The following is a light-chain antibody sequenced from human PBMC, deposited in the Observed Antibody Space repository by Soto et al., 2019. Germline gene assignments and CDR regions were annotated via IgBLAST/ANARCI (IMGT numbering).Light chain of an antibody. J-gene: IGKJ5*01. CDR1: QDIADY. CDR2: NAS. Sequence: DIQMTQSPSSLSASVGDRVTITCRASQDIADYLAWFQQKPGKAPKSLIYNASILRSGVPSRFSGSGSGTDFTLTINNLQPEDSATYYCQHYETYPITFGQGTRLEIK. CDR3: QHYETYPIT. V-gene: IGKV1-16*01.